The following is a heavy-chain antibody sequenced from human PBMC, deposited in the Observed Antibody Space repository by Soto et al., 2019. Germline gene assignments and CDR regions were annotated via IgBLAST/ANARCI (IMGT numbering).Heavy chain of an antibody. V-gene: IGHV1-18*04. J-gene: IGHJ6*02. D-gene: IGHD5-12*01. CDR2: ISAYNGNT. CDR1: GYTFTSYG. CDR3: ARRGDGYQQEFYYYYGMDV. Sequence: QVQLVQSGAEVKKPGASVKVSCKASGYTFTSYGISWVRQAPGQGLEWMGWISAYNGNTNYAQKLQGRVTMTTDKSTSTAYMEQRSQRSDDTDVYYCARRGDGYQQEFYYYYGMDVWGQGTTVTVSS.